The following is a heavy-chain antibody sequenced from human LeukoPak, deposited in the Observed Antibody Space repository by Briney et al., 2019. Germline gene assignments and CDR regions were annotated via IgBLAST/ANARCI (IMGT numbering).Heavy chain of an antibody. CDR1: GGTFSSYA. D-gene: IGHD3-10*01. J-gene: IGHJ5*02. CDR2: IIPIFGTA. Sequence: GASVKVSCKASGGTFSSYAISWVRQAPGQGLEWMGGIIPIFGTANYAQKFQGRVTITADKSTSTAYMELSSLRSEDTAVYYRAKNYYGSGSHLNWFDPWGQGTLVTVSS. CDR3: AKNYYGSGSHLNWFDP. V-gene: IGHV1-69*06.